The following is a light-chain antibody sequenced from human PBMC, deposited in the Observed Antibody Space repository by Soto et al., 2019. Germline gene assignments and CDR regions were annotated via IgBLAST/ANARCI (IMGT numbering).Light chain of an antibody. J-gene: IGKJ5*01. V-gene: IGKV1-27*01. Sequence: DIHMTQSPSSLSASVGDRVTITFRASQDISVYLAWYQQKPGKVPTLLIYSASTLQSGVPSRFSGSGSGTDFTLTISSLQPEYFATYYCQKFNTATLTFGQGTRLEIK. CDR1: QDISVY. CDR2: SAS. CDR3: QKFNTATLT.